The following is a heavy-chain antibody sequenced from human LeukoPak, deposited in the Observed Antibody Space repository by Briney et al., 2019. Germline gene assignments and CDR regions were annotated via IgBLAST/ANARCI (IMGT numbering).Heavy chain of an antibody. J-gene: IGHJ6*03. V-gene: IGHV4-4*07. CDR1: GGSISSYY. CDR3: AREEFQLLYSAYFYYYMDV. Sequence: SETLSLTCTVSGGSISSYYWSWIRQPAGKGLEWIGRVFTNGNTNYNPSLKSRVSMSVDTSKNQFSLKLTSVTAADTAVYYCAREEFQLLYSAYFYYYMDVWGKGTTVTVSS. CDR2: VFTNGNT. D-gene: IGHD2-2*02.